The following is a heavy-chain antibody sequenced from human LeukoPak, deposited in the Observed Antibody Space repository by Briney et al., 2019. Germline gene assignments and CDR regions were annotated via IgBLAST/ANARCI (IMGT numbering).Heavy chain of an antibody. D-gene: IGHD6-13*01. J-gene: IGHJ4*02. CDR2: ISSSSSYI. V-gene: IGHV3-21*01. Sequence: PGGSLRLSCAASGFSFRGYNMNWVRQAPGKGLEWVSSISSSSSYIYYADSVKGRFTISRDNAKNSLYLQMNSLRAEDTAVYYCAGGLGIAAPRWGQGTLVTVSS. CDR1: GFSFRGYN. CDR3: AGGLGIAAPR.